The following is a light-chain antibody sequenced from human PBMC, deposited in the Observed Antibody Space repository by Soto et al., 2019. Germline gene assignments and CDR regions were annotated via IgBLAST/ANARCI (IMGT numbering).Light chain of an antibody. CDR3: QQYDSYPLT. J-gene: IGKJ4*01. V-gene: IGKV1-5*01. CDR2: DAS. Sequence: DIQMTQSPSSLSASVGDRVTITCRASQNVRRWLAWYQQKPGKAPKVLMYDASRLQSGVPPRFSGSGSGTGFTLTISGLQADDFATYYCQQYDSYPLTFGGGTKVEIK. CDR1: QNVRRW.